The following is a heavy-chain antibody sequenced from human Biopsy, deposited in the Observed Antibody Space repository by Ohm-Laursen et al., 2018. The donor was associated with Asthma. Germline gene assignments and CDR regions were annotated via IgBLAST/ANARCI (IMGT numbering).Heavy chain of an antibody. J-gene: IGHJ6*02. V-gene: IGHV3-30*04. CDR1: GFTFDNYT. D-gene: IGHD2-21*02. CDR3: ARGGLHYYEYYGMDV. Sequence: SLRLSCAASGFTFDNYTMHWVRQAPGKGLEWVTIISYDGRNTYYADSVEGRFTISRDNSKNTLFLQMSSLRPEDTAVYYCARGGLHYYEYYGMDVWGRGTPLTLSS. CDR2: ISYDGRNT.